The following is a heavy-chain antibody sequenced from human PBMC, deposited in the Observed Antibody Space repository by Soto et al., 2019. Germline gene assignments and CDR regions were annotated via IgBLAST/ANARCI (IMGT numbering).Heavy chain of an antibody. CDR1: GGTFSSYT. CDR2: IIPILGIA. Sequence: QVQLVQSGAEVKKPGSSVKVSCKASGGTFSSYTISWVRQAPGQGLEWMGRIIPILGIAIYAQKSQGRVTITANKTTSTAYMELSSLRSEDTAVYYCAREYCSSTSCYRDYWGQGTLVTVSS. D-gene: IGHD2-2*02. CDR3: AREYCSSTSCYRDY. J-gene: IGHJ4*02. V-gene: IGHV1-69*02.